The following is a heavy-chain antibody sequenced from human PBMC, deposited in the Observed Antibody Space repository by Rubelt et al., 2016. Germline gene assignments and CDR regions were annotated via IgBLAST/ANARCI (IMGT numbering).Heavy chain of an antibody. CDR1: SRSG. V-gene: IGHV3-33*01. J-gene: IGHJ3*02. D-gene: IGHD3-3*01. Sequence: SRSGMHWVRQAPGKGLEWVAVIWYDGSDKYYADSVKGRFTISRDNSKNTLYLQMNTLRAEDTAVYYCATVANGNTIAFDIWGQGTMVTVSS. CDR2: IWYDGSDK. CDR3: ATVANGNTIAFDI.